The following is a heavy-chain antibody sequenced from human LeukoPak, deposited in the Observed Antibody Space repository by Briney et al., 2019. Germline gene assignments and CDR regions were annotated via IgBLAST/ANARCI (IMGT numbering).Heavy chain of an antibody. V-gene: IGHV3-15*01. J-gene: IGHJ4*02. Sequence: GGALRLSCVVSGFPFSNGWMSWVRQAPGKGLEWVGRFKSKKDVGTIDYAAPVKGRFPISRDDSKNTLYLQMNSLKTEDTAVYYCTTGTAYSGLDHWGQGTQVTVSS. D-gene: IGHD6-25*01. CDR2: FKSKKDVGTI. CDR3: TTGTAYSGLDH. CDR1: GFPFSNGW.